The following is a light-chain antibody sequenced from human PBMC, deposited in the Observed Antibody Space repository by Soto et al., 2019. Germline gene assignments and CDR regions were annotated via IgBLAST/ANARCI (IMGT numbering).Light chain of an antibody. J-gene: IGKJ4*01. CDR3: QQYNNWLAP. V-gene: IGKV3-15*01. Sequence: EIVMTQSPATLPVSPGERATLSCRASQSVSSNLAWYQQKPGQAPRLLIYGASTRATGIPARFSGSGSGTEFTLTISSLQSEDFAVYYCQQYNNWLAPFGGGTKVDIK. CDR1: QSVSSN. CDR2: GAS.